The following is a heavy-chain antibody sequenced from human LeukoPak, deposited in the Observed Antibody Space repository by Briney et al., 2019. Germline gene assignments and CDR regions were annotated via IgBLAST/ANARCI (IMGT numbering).Heavy chain of an antibody. D-gene: IGHD2-2*01. CDR2: ISYDGSNK. CDR1: GFTFSSYG. Sequence: GGSLRLSCAASGFTFSSYGMHWVRQAPGKGLEWVAVISYDGSNKYYADSVKGRFTISRDNSKNTLYLQMNSLRAEDTAVYYCATAFVVVPAANPYDYYYGMDVWAKGPRSPSP. V-gene: IGHV3-30*03. CDR3: ATAFVVVPAANPYDYYYGMDV. J-gene: IGHJ6*02.